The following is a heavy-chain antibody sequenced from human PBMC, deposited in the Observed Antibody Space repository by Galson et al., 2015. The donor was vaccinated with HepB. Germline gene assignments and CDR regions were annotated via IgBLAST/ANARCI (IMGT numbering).Heavy chain of an antibody. Sequence: ETLSLTCTVSGGSVSSGSFYWTWIRQPPGKGLEYIGYMYYSGRTNYNPSLKSRVTISVDTSKNQFSLKVNSVTAADTAVYYCARGDGSYGIDYWGQGTLVTVSS. CDR1: GGSVSSGSFY. D-gene: IGHD1-26*01. J-gene: IGHJ4*02. CDR3: ARGDGSYGIDY. V-gene: IGHV4-61*01. CDR2: MYYSGRT.